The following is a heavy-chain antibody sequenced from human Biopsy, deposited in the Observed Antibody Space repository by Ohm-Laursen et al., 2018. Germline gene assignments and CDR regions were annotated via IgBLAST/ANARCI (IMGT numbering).Heavy chain of an antibody. CDR3: ARILGSTVTTYSAMDV. V-gene: IGHV2-26*01. Sequence: TQTLTLTCSVSGFSLSNGRMGVSWIRQPPGKALEWLAHIFPNDEKAYSTSLKSRLTISKDTSKSQVVLTMTNLDPVDTATYYCARILGSTVTTYSAMDVWGQGATVTVSS. J-gene: IGHJ6*02. CDR1: GFSLSNGRMG. CDR2: IFPNDEK. D-gene: IGHD4-17*01.